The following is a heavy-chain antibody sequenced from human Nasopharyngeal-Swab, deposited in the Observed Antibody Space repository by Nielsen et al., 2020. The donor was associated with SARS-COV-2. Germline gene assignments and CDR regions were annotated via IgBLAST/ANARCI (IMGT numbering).Heavy chain of an antibody. CDR2: IAYDGSNK. CDR3: AKDLQWFGELLPDYFDY. Sequence: GESLKISCAAPGFTFSSYGMHWVRQAPGKGLEWVAVIAYDGSNKYYADSVKGRFTISRDNSTNTLYLQMNSLRAEDTAVYYCAKDLQWFGELLPDYFDYWVQGTLVTVSS. CDR1: GFTFSSYG. J-gene: IGHJ4*02. D-gene: IGHD3-10*01. V-gene: IGHV3-30*18.